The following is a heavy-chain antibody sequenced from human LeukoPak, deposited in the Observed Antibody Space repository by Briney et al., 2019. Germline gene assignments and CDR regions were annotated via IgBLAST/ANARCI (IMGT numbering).Heavy chain of an antibody. CDR3: ARDHSSGWYSDYFDY. D-gene: IGHD6-19*01. Sequence: GRSLRLSCAASGFTFSSYGMHWVRQAPGMGLEWVAIISYDGSNKYYADSVKGRFTISRDNSKNTLYLQMNSLRAEDTAVYYCARDHSSGWYSDYFDYWGQGTLVTVSS. CDR2: ISYDGSNK. V-gene: IGHV3-30*03. CDR1: GFTFSSYG. J-gene: IGHJ4*02.